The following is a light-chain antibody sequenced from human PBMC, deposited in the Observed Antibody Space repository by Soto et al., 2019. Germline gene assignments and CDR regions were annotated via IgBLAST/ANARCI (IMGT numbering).Light chain of an antibody. CDR2: GAS. Sequence: IVMTQSPVTLSMSPGDRATLSCRASQNVATNVAWYQQKPGQAPRLLIYGASIRATGVPVRFSGSGSGTEFPLTIDSLQSEDFAVFYCHQATSGLRTFGRGTRVEV. J-gene: IGKJ1*01. V-gene: IGKV3-15*01. CDR1: QNVATN. CDR3: HQATSGLRT.